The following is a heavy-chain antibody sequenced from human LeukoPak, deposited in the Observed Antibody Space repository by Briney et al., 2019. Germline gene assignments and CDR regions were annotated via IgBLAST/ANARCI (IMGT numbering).Heavy chain of an antibody. CDR1: GYTFTSYG. Sequence: ASVKVSCKASGYTFTSYGISWVRQAPGQGLEWMGWISAYNGNTNYAQKLQGRVTMTTDTSTSTAYMELRSLRSDDTAVYYCARDLHTPEYGDYYYYGMNVWGQGTTVTVSS. V-gene: IGHV1-18*01. CDR3: ARDLHTPEYGDYYYYGMNV. CDR2: ISAYNGNT. J-gene: IGHJ6*02. D-gene: IGHD4-17*01.